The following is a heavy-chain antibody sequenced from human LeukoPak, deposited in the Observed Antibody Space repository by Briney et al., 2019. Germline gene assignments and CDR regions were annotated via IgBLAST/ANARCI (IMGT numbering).Heavy chain of an antibody. CDR2: INPSGGST. CDR3: ARARGSGSYYGHDYYYYYYMDV. V-gene: IGHV1-46*01. J-gene: IGHJ6*03. CDR1: GYTFTTDY. D-gene: IGHD3-10*01. Sequence: RASVKVSCKASGYTFTTDYIHWVRQAPGQGLEWMGIINPSGGSTTYAQKFQGRVIMTGDTSTSTVYMELRSLRSEDTAVYYCARARGSGSYYGHDYYYYYYMDVWGQGTTVTVSS.